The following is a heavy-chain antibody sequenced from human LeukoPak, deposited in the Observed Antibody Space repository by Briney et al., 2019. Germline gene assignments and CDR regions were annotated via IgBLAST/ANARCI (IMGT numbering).Heavy chain of an antibody. CDR2: IYYSGST. V-gene: IGHV4-39*01. CDR1: GVSISSSSYY. CDR3: ARSSSWPQDYDY. Sequence: SETLSLTCTVSGVSISSSSYYWGWIRQPPGKGLEWIGSIYYSGSTYYNPSLKSRVTISVDTSKNQFSLKLSSVTAADTAVYYCARSSSWPQDYDYWGQGTLVTVSS. D-gene: IGHD6-13*01. J-gene: IGHJ4*02.